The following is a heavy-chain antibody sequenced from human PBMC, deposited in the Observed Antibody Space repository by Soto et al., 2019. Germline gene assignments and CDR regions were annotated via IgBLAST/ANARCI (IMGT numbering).Heavy chain of an antibody. D-gene: IGHD2-2*02. Sequence: SETLSLTCTVSGGSVSSSGYYCAWIRQPPGKGLEWIGSIYNSGSTDYNPSLKSRVIISVDTPKNRFSLKLSSVTAADTAVYYCARQVPAAIRLGWFDPWGQGTLVTVSS. CDR1: GGSVSSSGYY. V-gene: IGHV4-39*01. CDR2: IYNSGST. J-gene: IGHJ5*02. CDR3: ARQVPAAIRLGWFDP.